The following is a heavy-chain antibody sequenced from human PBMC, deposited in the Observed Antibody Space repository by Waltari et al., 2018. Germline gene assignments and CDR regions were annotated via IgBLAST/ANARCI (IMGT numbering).Heavy chain of an antibody. V-gene: IGHV1-69*13. Sequence: QVQLVQSGAEVKKPGASVKVSCKVSGYTLTELSMHWVRQAPGKGLEWMGGIIPIFGTANYAQKFQGRVTITADESTSTAYMELSSLRSEDTAVYYCARTRSWGDTAMGHPGDYWGQGTLVTVSS. CDR1: GYTLTELS. D-gene: IGHD5-18*01. CDR3: ARTRSWGDTAMGHPGDY. CDR2: IIPIFGTA. J-gene: IGHJ4*02.